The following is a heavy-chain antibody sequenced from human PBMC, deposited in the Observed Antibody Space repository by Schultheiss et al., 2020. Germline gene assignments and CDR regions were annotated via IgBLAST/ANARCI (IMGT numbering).Heavy chain of an antibody. V-gene: IGHV6-1*01. CDR2: TYYRSKWYN. CDR3: AGGDSGSWYYFDY. J-gene: IGHJ4*02. CDR1: GDSVSSNSVV. Sequence: SQTLSLTCAISGDSVSSNSVVWNWIRQSTSRGLEWLGRTYYRSKWYNEYAVAVKSRMTITPDTSKNQFSLQVNSVTPEDTAVYYCAGGDSGSWYYFDYWGQGTLVTVSS. D-gene: IGHD6-13*01.